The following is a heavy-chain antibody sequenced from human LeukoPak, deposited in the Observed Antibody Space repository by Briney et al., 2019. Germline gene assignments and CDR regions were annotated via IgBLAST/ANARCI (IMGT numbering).Heavy chain of an antibody. Sequence: QPGGSLRLSCAASGFTFSSYWMHWVRQAPGKGLVWVSRINSDGSSTSYADSVKGQFTISRDNAKNTLYLQMNSLRAEDTAVYYCARVSVDSSSWYSLDYWGQGTLVTVSS. D-gene: IGHD6-13*01. CDR3: ARVSVDSSSWYSLDY. V-gene: IGHV3-74*01. J-gene: IGHJ4*02. CDR1: GFTFSSYW. CDR2: INSDGSST.